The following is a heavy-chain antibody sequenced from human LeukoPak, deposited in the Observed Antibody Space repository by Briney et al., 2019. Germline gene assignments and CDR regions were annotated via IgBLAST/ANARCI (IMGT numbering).Heavy chain of an antibody. Sequence: GGSLRLSCAASGFRFSYYGMSWVRQAPGKGLEWVSAISGRGGSGRSTYYADSVKGRFTISRDDSKNTLYLEMSSLRAEDTAIYYCATSRYYYDSSGFLVDYWGQGTLVTVSS. CDR2: ISGRGGSGRST. CDR1: GFRFSYYG. J-gene: IGHJ4*02. D-gene: IGHD3-22*01. V-gene: IGHV3-23*01. CDR3: ATSRYYYDSSGFLVDY.